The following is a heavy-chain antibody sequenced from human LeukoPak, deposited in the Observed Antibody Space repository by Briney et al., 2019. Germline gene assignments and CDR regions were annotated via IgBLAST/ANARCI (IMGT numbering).Heavy chain of an antibody. CDR3: ARNSSSSSEFVYYYYYYMDV. CDR2: INPNSGGT. Sequence: ASVKVSCKASGYTFTCYYMHWVRQAPGQGLEWMGWINPNSGGTNYAQKFQGRVTMTRDTSISTAYMELSRLRSDDTAVYYCARNSSSSSEFVYYYYYYMDVWGKGTTVTVSS. CDR1: GYTFTCYY. J-gene: IGHJ6*03. D-gene: IGHD6-6*01. V-gene: IGHV1-2*02.